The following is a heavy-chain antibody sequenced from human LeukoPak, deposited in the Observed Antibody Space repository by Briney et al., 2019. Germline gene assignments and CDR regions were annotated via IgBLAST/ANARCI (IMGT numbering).Heavy chain of an antibody. J-gene: IGHJ3*02. CDR2: ISYSGST. V-gene: IGHV4-59*07. CDR3: SRGHRDKVGAFDI. Sequence: SDPLSLPCTLSGDPIGSSFRWWIRASPGKGLDYTAFISYSGSTNYTHSLKSRFTISVDNSKNTLYLKLTCVIAEDMAVYYCSRGHRDKVGAFDIWGQGTMVTVSS. D-gene: IGHD1-26*01. CDR1: GDPIGSSF.